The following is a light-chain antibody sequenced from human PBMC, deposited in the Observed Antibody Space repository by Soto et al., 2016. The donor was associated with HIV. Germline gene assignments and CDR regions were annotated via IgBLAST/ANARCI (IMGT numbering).Light chain of an antibody. CDR3: MQALQTPLT. Sequence: DIVMTQSPPSLSVTPGEPASISCRSSESLLQSQTLPQTYGHNYLDWYLQKPGHSPQLLIYLGSHRASGVPDRFSGSGSGTDFTLKISRVEADDIGVYYCMQALQTPLTFGQGTRLEIK. CDR1: ESLLQSQTLPQTYGHNY. CDR2: LGS. V-gene: IGKV2-28*01. J-gene: IGKJ5*01.